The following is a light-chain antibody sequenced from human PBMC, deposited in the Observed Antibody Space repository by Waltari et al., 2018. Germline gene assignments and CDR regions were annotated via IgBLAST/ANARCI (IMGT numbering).Light chain of an antibody. J-gene: IGKJ1*01. CDR2: DAS. V-gene: IGKV1-39*01. CDR1: QSISSY. Sequence: DIQMTQSPSSLSASVGDRVPITCRASQSISSYLNWYQIKPGNAPKLLNYDASRLQSGVPSRFSGSGSGTDFTLTISSLQPDDFAIYHCQQSFSTPWTFGQGTNVEI. CDR3: QQSFSTPWT.